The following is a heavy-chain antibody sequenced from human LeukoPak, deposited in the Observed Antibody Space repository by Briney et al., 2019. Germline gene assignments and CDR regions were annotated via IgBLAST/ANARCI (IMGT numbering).Heavy chain of an antibody. V-gene: IGHV3-21*01. J-gene: IGHJ2*01. CDR1: GFTFSSYS. CDR3: ARVGEDWYFDL. CDR2: ISSSSSYI. Sequence: GGSLRLSCAASGFTFSSYSMNWVRQAPGKRLEWVSSISSSSSYIYYADSVKGRFTISRDNAKNSLYLQMNSLRAEDTAVYYCARVGEDWYFDLWGRGTLVTVSS.